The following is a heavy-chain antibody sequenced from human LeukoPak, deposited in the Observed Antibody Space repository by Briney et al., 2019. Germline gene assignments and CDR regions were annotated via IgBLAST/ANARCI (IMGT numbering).Heavy chain of an antibody. CDR3: AKAHWGSGPYYYYYMDV. V-gene: IGHV3-23*01. CDR1: GFTFSSYA. J-gene: IGHJ6*03. CDR2: ISGSGGST. Sequence: GGSLRLSCAASGFTFSSYAMSWVRQAPGKGLEWVSAISGSGGSTYYADSVKGRFTISRDNSKNTLYLQMNRLRAEDTAVYYCAKAHWGSGPYYYYYMDVWGKGTTVTVSS. D-gene: IGHD7-27*01.